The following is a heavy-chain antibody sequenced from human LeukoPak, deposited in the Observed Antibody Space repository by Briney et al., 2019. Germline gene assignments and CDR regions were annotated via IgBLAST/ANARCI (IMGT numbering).Heavy chain of an antibody. V-gene: IGHV3-7*03. CDR3: ARPRGYCSGGSCFPSDY. Sequence: PGGALRLSCAASGFTFSIHWMSWVPRAPGKGLEWVPNIKQDEREKYYVDSVKGRFTVSRDNAKNSLYLQMDSLRVEDTAVYYCARPRGYCSGGSCFPSDYWGQGTLVTVSS. D-gene: IGHD2-15*01. CDR2: IKQDEREK. J-gene: IGHJ4*02. CDR1: GFTFSIHW.